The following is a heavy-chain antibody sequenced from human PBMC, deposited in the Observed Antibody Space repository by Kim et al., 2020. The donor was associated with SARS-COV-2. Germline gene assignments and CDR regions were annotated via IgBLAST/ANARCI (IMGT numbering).Heavy chain of an antibody. CDR1: GGSISSSSYY. CDR3: ARWVVRFDYYDSSGPPY. J-gene: IGHJ4*02. Sequence: SETLSLTCTVSGGSISSSSYYWGWIRQPPGKGLEWIGSIYYSGSTYYNPSLKSRVTISVDTSKNQFSLKLSSVTAADTAVYYCARWVVRFDYYDSSGPPYWGQGTLVTVSS. CDR2: IYYSGST. V-gene: IGHV4-39*01. D-gene: IGHD3-22*01.